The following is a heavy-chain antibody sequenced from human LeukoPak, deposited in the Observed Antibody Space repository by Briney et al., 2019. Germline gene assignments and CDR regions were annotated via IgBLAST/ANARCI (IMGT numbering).Heavy chain of an antibody. J-gene: IGHJ4*02. Sequence: PSETLSLTCTVSGGSISNYYWSWIRQPPGKGLEWIGEINHSGSTNYNPSLKSRVTISVDTSKNQFSLKLSSVTAADTAVYYCATSGIVVVAATYWYWGQGTLVTVSS. V-gene: IGHV4-34*01. CDR3: ATSGIVVVAATYWY. CDR2: INHSGST. CDR1: GGSISNYY. D-gene: IGHD2-15*01.